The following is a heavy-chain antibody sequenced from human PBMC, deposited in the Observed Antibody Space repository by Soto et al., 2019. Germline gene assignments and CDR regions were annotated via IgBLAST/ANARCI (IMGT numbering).Heavy chain of an antibody. CDR1: GGSISSGGYY. D-gene: IGHD3-16*01. CDR3: AGGCLP. J-gene: IGHJ5*02. Sequence: QVQLRESGPGLVKPSQTLSLTCTVSGGSISSGGYYWSWIRQHPGKGLEWIGSIYYSGSTYYNPSLKSQVPKPVDPSKTQFPLRLSSVPAPDTAVYSWAGGCLPWGKGPLVPV. V-gene: IGHV4-31*01. CDR2: IYYSGST.